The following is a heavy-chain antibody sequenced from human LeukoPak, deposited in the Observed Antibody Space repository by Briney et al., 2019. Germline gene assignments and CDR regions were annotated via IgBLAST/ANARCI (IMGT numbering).Heavy chain of an antibody. CDR1: GFTFSSYG. D-gene: IGHD3-10*01. Sequence: PGRSLRLSCAASGFTFSSYGMHWVRQAPGKGLEWVAVISYDGSNKYYADSVKGRFTISRDNSKNTLYLQMNSLRAEDTAVYYCAGGRILWFGELQQIDYWGQGTLVTVSS. J-gene: IGHJ4*02. CDR3: AGGRILWFGELQQIDY. V-gene: IGHV3-30*03. CDR2: ISYDGSNK.